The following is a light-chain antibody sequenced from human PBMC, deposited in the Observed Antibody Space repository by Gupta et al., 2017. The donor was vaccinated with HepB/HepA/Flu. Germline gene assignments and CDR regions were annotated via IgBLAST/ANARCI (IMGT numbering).Light chain of an antibody. J-gene: IGKJ2*01. CDR3: RQALQTPST. Sequence: DFVMTQSPLSLPVTPGEPASISCRSSQSLLHSNGYNYLDWYLQKPGQSPQLLIYLGSNRASGVPDRFSGSGSGTDFTLKISRVEAEDVGIYYCRQALQTPSTFGQGTKLEIK. V-gene: IGKV2-28*01. CDR2: LGS. CDR1: QSLLHSNGYNY.